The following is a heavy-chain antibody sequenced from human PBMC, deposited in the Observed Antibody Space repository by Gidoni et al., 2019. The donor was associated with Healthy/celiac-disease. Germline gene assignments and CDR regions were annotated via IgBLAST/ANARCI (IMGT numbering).Heavy chain of an antibody. V-gene: IGHV3-33*01. CDR1: GFTFSSYG. CDR2: IWYDGSNK. J-gene: IGHJ4*02. CDR3: ARDSYDYVWGSYRPLDY. D-gene: IGHD3-16*02. Sequence: QVQLVESGGGVVQPGRSLRLSCAASGFTFSSYGMHWVRQAPGKGLEWVAVIWYDGSNKYYADSVKGRFTISRDNSKNTLYLQMNSLRAEDTAVYYCARDSYDYVWGSYRPLDYWGQGTLVTVSS.